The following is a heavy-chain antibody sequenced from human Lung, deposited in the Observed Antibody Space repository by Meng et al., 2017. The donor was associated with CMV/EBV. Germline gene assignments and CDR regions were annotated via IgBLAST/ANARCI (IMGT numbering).Heavy chain of an antibody. D-gene: IGHD2-15*01. CDR1: QHSFTNFW. CDR3: VRLTVWYGREGFYYKGMDV. V-gene: IGHV5-51*01. CDR2: ISPSDSTT. Sequence: GESLKTSCKGSQHSFTNFWIGWVRQMPGKGLGWVGIISPSDSTTKYSPSFQGHVTITADMSITTAFLQWTSLKTSDSAMFYGVRLTVWYGREGFYYKGMDVWGQGTTVTVSS. J-gene: IGHJ6*02.